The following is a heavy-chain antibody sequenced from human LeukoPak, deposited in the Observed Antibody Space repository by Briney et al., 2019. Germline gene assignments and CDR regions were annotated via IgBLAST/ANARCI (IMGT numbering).Heavy chain of an antibody. CDR1: GYSISSGYY. D-gene: IGHD5-18*01. CDR3: ARGDTGYYYYMDV. Sequence: SETLSLTCTVSGYSISSGYYWGWIRQPPGKGLEWIGSIYHSGSTYYNPSLKSRVTISVDTSKNQFSLKLSSVTAADTAVYYCARGDTGYYYYMDVWGKGTTVTVS. CDR2: IYHSGST. J-gene: IGHJ6*03. V-gene: IGHV4-38-2*02.